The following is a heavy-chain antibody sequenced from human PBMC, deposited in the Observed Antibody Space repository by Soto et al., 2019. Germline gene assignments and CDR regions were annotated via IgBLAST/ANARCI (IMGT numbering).Heavy chain of an antibody. J-gene: IGHJ1*01. CDR2: IWYDGSNK. D-gene: IGHD6-19*01. CDR1: GFTFSSYG. Sequence: PGGSLRLSCAASGFTFSSYGMHWVRQAPGKGLEWVAVIWYDGSNKYYADSVKGRFTISRDNSKNTLYLQMNSLRAEDTAVYYCARGRSSGWYPLSVLRPEYFQHWDQGTLVTVSS. CDR3: ARGRSSGWYPLSVLRPEYFQH. V-gene: IGHV3-33*01.